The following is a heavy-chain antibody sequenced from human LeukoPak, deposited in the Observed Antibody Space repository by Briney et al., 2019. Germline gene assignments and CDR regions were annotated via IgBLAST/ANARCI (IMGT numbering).Heavy chain of an antibody. CDR2: IYTSGST. Sequence: PSETLSLTCTVSGGSISSDSYYWSWIRQPAGKGLEWIGRIYTSGSTNYNPSLKSRVTMSVDTSKNQFSLKLSSVTAADTAVYYCARLYSSSWYEGYYYYGMDVWGQGTTVTVSS. CDR3: ARLYSSSWYEGYYYYGMDV. CDR1: GGSISSDSYY. V-gene: IGHV4-61*02. D-gene: IGHD6-13*01. J-gene: IGHJ6*02.